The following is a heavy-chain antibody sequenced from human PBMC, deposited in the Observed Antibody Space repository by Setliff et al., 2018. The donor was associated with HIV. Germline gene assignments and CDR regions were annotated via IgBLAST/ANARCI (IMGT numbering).Heavy chain of an antibody. CDR1: GFTFSSYS. J-gene: IGHJ6*03. D-gene: IGHD3-9*01. CDR3: ARDSSRGYLDWLSLKYYYSYYIDV. CDR2: ISSSSSTI. Sequence: GGSLRLSCAASGFTFSSYSMNWVRQAPGKGLEWVSSISSSSSTIYYADSVKGRFTISRDNAKNSLYLQMSSLRAEDTAVYYCARDSSRGYLDWLSLKYYYSYYIDVWGKGTTVTVSS. V-gene: IGHV3-48*01.